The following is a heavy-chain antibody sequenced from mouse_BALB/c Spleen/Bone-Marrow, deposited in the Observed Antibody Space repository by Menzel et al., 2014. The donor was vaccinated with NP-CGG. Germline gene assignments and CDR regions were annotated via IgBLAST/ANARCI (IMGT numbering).Heavy chain of an antibody. Sequence: EVQLQQPGPELVKPGASVKMSCKASGYTFTSYVMHWVKQKPGQGLEWIGYINPYNDGTKYNEKFKGKATLTSDKSSSTAYMELSSLTSEDSAVYYCARSLYGYDWYFDVWGAGTTVTVSS. V-gene: IGHV1-14*01. D-gene: IGHD2-2*01. CDR2: INPYNDGT. J-gene: IGHJ1*01. CDR3: ARSLYGYDWYFDV. CDR1: GYTFTSYV.